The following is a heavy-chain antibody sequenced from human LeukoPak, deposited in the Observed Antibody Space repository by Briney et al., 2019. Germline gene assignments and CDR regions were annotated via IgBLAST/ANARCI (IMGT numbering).Heavy chain of an antibody. J-gene: IGHJ4*02. CDR2: ISTDGGGT. V-gene: IGHV3-64*02. CDR3: ARYGSGSYYHY. D-gene: IGHD3-10*01. Sequence: QPGGSLRLSCAASGFTFSDCAMHWVRQAPGRGLEYVSAISTDGGGTYYVDSVKGRFTISRDNSKNTLYLQMGSLRAEDMAVYYCARYGSGSYYHYWGQGALVTVSS. CDR1: GFTFSDCA.